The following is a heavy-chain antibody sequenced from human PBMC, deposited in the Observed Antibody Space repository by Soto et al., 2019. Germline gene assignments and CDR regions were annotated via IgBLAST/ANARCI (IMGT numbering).Heavy chain of an antibody. CDR3: ANYPAARRINFGY. V-gene: IGHV3-23*01. Sequence: GGSLRLSCAASGFTFSSYAMSWVRQAPGKGLEWVSAISGSGGSTYYADSVKGRFTISRDNSKNTLYLQMNSLRAEDTAVYYCANYPAARRINFGYWGQGTLVTVSS. CDR2: ISGSGGST. CDR1: GFTFSSYA. J-gene: IGHJ4*02. D-gene: IGHD6-6*01.